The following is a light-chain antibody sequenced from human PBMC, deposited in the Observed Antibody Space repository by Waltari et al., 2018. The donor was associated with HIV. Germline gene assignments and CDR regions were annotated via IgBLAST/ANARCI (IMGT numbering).Light chain of an antibody. Sequence: DVKLTQSPSSLSASVGDRVTFTCRASQSIGDSLNWFQVKPNKAPKFLIYGASSLQTGVPTRFRGSRSGTDFTLIIVNLQPEDFATYYCQQTYNLPLTFGGGTNV. CDR2: GAS. J-gene: IGKJ4*01. CDR3: QQTYNLPLT. CDR1: QSIGDS. V-gene: IGKV1-39*01.